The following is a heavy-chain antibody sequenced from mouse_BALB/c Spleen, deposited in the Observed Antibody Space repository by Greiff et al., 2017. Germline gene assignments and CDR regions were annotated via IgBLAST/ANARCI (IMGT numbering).Heavy chain of an antibody. CDR2: ISSGSSTI. CDR1: GFTFSSFG. V-gene: IGHV5-17*02. CDR3: ARLDYGNLFDY. Sequence: EVKLMESGGGLVQPGGSRKLSCAASGFTFSSFGMHWVRQAPEKGLEWVAYISSGSSTIYYADTVKGRFTISRDNPKNTLFLQMTSLRSEDTAMYYCARLDYGNLFDYWGQGTTLTVSS. D-gene: IGHD2-1*01. J-gene: IGHJ2*01.